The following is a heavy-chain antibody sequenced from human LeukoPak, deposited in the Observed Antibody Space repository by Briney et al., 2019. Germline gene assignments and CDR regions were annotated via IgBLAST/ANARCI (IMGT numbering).Heavy chain of an antibody. CDR1: GGTFNSYA. D-gene: IGHD2-21*02. Sequence: SVKVSCKASGGTFNSYAISWVRQAPGQGLEWMGGIIPIFGTTNYARKFRGRVTLTADKSTRTAYMELSSLRSEDTAVYYCARVGLAYCGGDCYLKVWGQGTLVTVSS. V-gene: IGHV1-69*06. CDR3: ARVGLAYCGGDCYLKV. J-gene: IGHJ4*02. CDR2: IIPIFGTT.